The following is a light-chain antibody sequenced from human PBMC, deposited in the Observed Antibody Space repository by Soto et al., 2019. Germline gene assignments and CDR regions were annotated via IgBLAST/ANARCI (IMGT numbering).Light chain of an antibody. CDR1: QSVDHW. CDR2: RTS. J-gene: IGKJ1*01. Sequence: DIQLTQSPSTLSASIGDRVTITCRASQSVDHWLAWYQQKPGEAPNLLISRTSTLQSGVPSRFSGSGSGTEFTLTISGLQPDDFATYYRQQYSHYSRTFGQGTKVEI. V-gene: IGKV1-5*03. CDR3: QQYSHYSRT.